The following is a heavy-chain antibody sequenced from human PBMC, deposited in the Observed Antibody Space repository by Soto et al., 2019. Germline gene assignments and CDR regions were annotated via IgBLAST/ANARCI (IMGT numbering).Heavy chain of an antibody. D-gene: IGHD6-19*01. CDR2: INPNNGVT. J-gene: IGHJ5*02. Sequence: QVQLVQSGAEVKKPGASVKVSCKASGYTFTDYYMNWVRQAPGQGLEWLGWINPNNGVTNYAQKFHVRVTMTRDTSISTAYMDLSRLRSDDTALYYCARGALTVANWFDPWGQGTQVTVSS. CDR1: GYTFTDYY. CDR3: ARGALTVANWFDP. V-gene: IGHV1-2*02.